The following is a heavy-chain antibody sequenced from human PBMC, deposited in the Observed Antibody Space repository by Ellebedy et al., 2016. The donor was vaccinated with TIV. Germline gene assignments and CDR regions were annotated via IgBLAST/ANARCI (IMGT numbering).Heavy chain of an antibody. J-gene: IGHJ4*02. CDR2: ITSDGTYKPYDESNE. D-gene: IGHD6-19*01. CDR1: GFIFRNSA. CDR3: AKDISSSGDDCFDY. Sequence: GESLKISXAASGFIFRNSAMHWVRLAPGKGLEWVALITSDGTYKPYDESNEYYADSVKGRFTISRDKSKNTLYLQMNSLRPEDTAVYYCAKDISSSGDDCFDYWGQGTLVTVSS. V-gene: IGHV3-30*18.